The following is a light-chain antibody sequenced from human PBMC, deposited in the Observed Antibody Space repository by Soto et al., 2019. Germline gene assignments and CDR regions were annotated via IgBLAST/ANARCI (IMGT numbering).Light chain of an antibody. V-gene: IGLV2-8*01. J-gene: IGLJ1*01. CDR3: SSDAGSNKYV. CDR2: EVS. Sequence: QSVLTQPPSASGSPGQSVTISCTGTSSDVGGYNYVSWYQHHPGKAPKLMIYEVSKRPSGVPDRFSGSKSGNTASLTVSGLKAEDEADYYCSSDAGSNKYVFGTGTKVTVL. CDR1: SSDVGGYNY.